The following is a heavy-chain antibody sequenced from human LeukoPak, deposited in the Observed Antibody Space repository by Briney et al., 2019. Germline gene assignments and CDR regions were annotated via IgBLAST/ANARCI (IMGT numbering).Heavy chain of an antibody. J-gene: IGHJ4*02. CDR1: GVTLRNYA. CDR3: AKDRDCSSTGCYVFAN. CDR2: ISGDGEST. Sequence: GGSLRLSCAASGVTLRNYAMTWLRQAPGKGLQWVSVISGDGESTYYADSVRGRFTISRDNSKNTKYLQMNNLRAEDTAIYYCAKDRDCSSTGCYVFANWGQGTLVTVSS. V-gene: IGHV3-23*01. D-gene: IGHD2-2*01.